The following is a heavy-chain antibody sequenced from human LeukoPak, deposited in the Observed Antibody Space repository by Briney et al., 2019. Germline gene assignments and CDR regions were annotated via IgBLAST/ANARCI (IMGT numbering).Heavy chain of an antibody. CDR2: IYYSGST. CDR3: ARGVADVLLWFGNPPPGFDY. D-gene: IGHD3-10*01. J-gene: IGHJ4*02. V-gene: IGHV4-30-4*07. Sequence: SETLSLTCAVSGGSISSGGYSWSWIRQPPGKGLEWIGYIYYSGSTYYNPSLKSRVTISVDTSKNQFSLKLSSVTATDTAVYYCARGVADVLLWFGNPPPGFDYWGQGTLVTVSS. CDR1: GGSISSGGYS.